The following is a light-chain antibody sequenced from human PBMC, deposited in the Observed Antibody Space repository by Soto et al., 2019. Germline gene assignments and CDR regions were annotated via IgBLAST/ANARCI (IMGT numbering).Light chain of an antibody. V-gene: IGLV2-23*01. Sequence: QSVLTQPASVSGSPGQSITISCTGTSSDVGSYNLVSRYQQHPGKAPKLMIYEGSKRPSGVSNRFSGSKSGNTASLTISGLQAEDEADYYCCSYAGSSTYVFGPGTKVTVL. CDR1: SSDVGSYNL. J-gene: IGLJ1*01. CDR2: EGS. CDR3: CSYAGSSTYV.